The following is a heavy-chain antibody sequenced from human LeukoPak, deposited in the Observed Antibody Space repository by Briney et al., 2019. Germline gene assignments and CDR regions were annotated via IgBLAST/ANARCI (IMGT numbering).Heavy chain of an antibody. CDR3: ARHDSFIPY. V-gene: IGHV3-23*01. CDR2: ISDNEGST. CDR1: GFTFNYYA. D-gene: IGHD5-18*01. J-gene: IGHJ4*02. Sequence: GGSLRLSCAASGFTFNYYAMSWVRQAPGKGLEWVSGISDNEGSTYYTDSVKGRFTISRDNTKNTVYLQMNNLRTDDTAVYFCARHDSFIPYWGQGTLVTVSS.